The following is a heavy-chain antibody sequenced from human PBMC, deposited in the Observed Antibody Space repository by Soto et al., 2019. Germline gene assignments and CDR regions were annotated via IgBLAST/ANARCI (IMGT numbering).Heavy chain of an antibody. D-gene: IGHD1-1*01. J-gene: IGHJ6*02. Sequence: QVQLVESGGGVVQPGRSLRLSCAASGFTFSNNAMYWVRQAPGKGLEWVAVISYDGSNKYIAESVKGRFTISRDNSENTLFLQMTSLRAEDTAVYYCARGTTTSAFSAMDVWGQGTTVTVSS. CDR3: ARGTTTSAFSAMDV. CDR1: GFTFSNNA. CDR2: ISYDGSNK. V-gene: IGHV3-30-3*01.